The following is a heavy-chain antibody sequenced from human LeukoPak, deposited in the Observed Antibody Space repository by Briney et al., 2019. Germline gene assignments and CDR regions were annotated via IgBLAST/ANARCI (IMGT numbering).Heavy chain of an antibody. Sequence: GGTLRLSCAVSGFTFSSYAMSWVRQAPGKGLEWVSAISGSGGSTYYADSVKGRFTISRDNSKNTLYLQMNSLRAEDTAVYYCARDGLAVAGTGMGSGDYYFDYWGQGTLVTVSS. D-gene: IGHD6-19*01. CDR1: GFTFSSYA. CDR3: ARDGLAVAGTGMGSGDYYFDY. J-gene: IGHJ4*02. CDR2: ISGSGGST. V-gene: IGHV3-23*01.